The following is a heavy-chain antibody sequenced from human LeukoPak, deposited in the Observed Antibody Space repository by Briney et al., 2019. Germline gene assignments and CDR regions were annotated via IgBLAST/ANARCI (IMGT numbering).Heavy chain of an antibody. CDR2: IIPILGMA. CDR3: ARTYYYDSSGYVNWFDP. CDR1: GGTFSSYA. V-gene: IGHV1-69*04. Sequence: SVKVSCKASGGTFSSYAISWVRQAPGQGLEWMGRIIPILGMANYAQKFQGRVTITADKSTGTAYMELSSLRSEDTAVYYCARTYYYDSSGYVNWFDPWGQGTLVTVSS. D-gene: IGHD3-22*01. J-gene: IGHJ5*02.